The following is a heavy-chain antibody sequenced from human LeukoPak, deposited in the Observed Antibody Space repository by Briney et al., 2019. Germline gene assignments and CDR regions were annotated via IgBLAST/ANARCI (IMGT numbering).Heavy chain of an antibody. J-gene: IGHJ5*02. CDR2: ISYDGSNK. CDR1: GFTFSSYA. D-gene: IGHD2-2*01. Sequence: GGSLRLSCAASGFTFSSYAMHWVRQAPGKGLEWVAVISYDGSNKYYADSVKGRFTISRDNSKNTLYLQMNSLRAEDTAVYYCARDVSDIVVVPAAYVPWGQGTLVTVSS. V-gene: IGHV3-30-3*01. CDR3: ARDVSDIVVVPAAYVP.